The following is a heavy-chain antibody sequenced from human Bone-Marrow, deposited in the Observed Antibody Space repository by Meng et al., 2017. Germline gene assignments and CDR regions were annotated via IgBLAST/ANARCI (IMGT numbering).Heavy chain of an antibody. J-gene: IGHJ4*02. Sequence: LQGAGPGLVKPSGTLSLTCAVSGGSISSGGYYWSWISQHPGKGLEWIGYIYYSGSTYYNPSLKSLVTISVDTSKNQFSLKLSSVTAADTAVYYCARTYYDFWSGYYYFDYWGQGTLVTVSS. CDR2: IYYSGST. V-gene: IGHV4-31*01. D-gene: IGHD3-3*01. CDR1: GGSISSGGYY. CDR3: ARTYYDFWSGYYYFDY.